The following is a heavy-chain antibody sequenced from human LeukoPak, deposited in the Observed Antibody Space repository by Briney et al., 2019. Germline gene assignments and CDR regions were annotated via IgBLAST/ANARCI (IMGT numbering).Heavy chain of an antibody. CDR2: IYYRGSI. CDR3: ARAPIHGTQPIDY. V-gene: IGHV4-31*03. J-gene: IGHJ4*02. Sequence: SQTLSLTCTVSGDSISSGGYYWSWVRQHPGKGLEWIGYIYYRGSIYYNPSLKSRATMSVDASKNQFSLVLSSVTAADTAVYYCARAPIHGTQPIDYWGQGVLVTVSS. D-gene: IGHD1-1*01. CDR1: GDSISSGGYY.